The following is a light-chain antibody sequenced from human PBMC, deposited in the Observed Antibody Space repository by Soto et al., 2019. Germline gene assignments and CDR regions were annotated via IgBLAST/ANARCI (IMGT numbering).Light chain of an antibody. CDR1: QSVGTS. CDR2: DAS. J-gene: IGKJ4*01. V-gene: IGKV3-11*01. Sequence: EIVLTQSPATLSFSPGERATLSGRASQSVGTSLAWFQQKPGQAPSLLIYDASKRATGIPARFSGSGSGTDFTLTISSLEPEDFAVYYCQQRYSRLPTFGGGTKVDIK. CDR3: QQRYSRLPT.